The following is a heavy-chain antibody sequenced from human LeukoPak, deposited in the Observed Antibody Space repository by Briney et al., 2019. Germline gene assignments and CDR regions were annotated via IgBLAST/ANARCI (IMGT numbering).Heavy chain of an antibody. CDR3: SRSLDY. CDR2: IKQDGSEI. Sequence: GGSLRLSCAASGFTFSNYWMDWVRQAPGKGLEWVANIKQDGSEIYYVDSVKGRFTISRDNAKNSLYLQMNSLRAEDTAVYYCSRSLDYWGQGTLVTVPS. J-gene: IGHJ4*02. CDR1: GFTFSNYW. V-gene: IGHV3-7*01.